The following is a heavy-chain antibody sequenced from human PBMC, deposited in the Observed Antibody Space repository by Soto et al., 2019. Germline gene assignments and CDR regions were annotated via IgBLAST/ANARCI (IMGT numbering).Heavy chain of an antibody. J-gene: IGHJ6*02. CDR2: INAGNGNT. CDR3: ARDYRVVGTRWLNCGMDV. CDR1: GYTFTSYA. Sequence: ASVKVSCKASGYTFTSYAMHWVRQAPGQRLEWMGWINAGNGNTKYSQKFQGRVTITRDTSARTAYMELSSLRSEDTAVYYCARDYRVVGTRWLNCGMDVWGQGTTVTVFS. V-gene: IGHV1-3*01. D-gene: IGHD2-21*01.